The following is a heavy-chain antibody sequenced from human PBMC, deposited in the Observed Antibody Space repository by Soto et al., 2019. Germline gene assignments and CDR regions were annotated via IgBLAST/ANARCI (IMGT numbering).Heavy chain of an antibody. Sequence: ASVKVSCKASGYTFTSYGISWVRQAPGQGLEWMGWISAYNGNTNYAQKLQGRVTMTTDTSTSTAYMELRSLRSDDTAVYYCARVWSYSSSWYFDYWGQGTLVTVSS. CDR2: ISAYNGNT. CDR1: GYTFTSYG. J-gene: IGHJ4*02. D-gene: IGHD6-13*01. V-gene: IGHV1-18*04. CDR3: ARVWSYSSSWYFDY.